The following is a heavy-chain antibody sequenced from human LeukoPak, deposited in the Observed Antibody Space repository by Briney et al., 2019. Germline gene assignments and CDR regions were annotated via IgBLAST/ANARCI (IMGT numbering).Heavy chain of an antibody. CDR1: GFTFSSYA. D-gene: IGHD4-23*01. CDR3: AKPLYGNQFNWFDP. V-gene: IGHV3-23*01. J-gene: IGHJ5*02. CDR2: ISGSGGST. Sequence: GGSLRLSCAASGFTFSSYAMSWVRQAPGKGLEWVSAISGSGGSTYYADSVKGRFTISRDNSKNTLYLQRNSLRAEHTAVYYCAKPLYGNQFNWFDPWGQGTLVTVSS.